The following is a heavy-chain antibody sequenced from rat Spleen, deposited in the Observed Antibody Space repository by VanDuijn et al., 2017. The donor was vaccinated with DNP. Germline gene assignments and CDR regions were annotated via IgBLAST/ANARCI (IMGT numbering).Heavy chain of an antibody. CDR2: IANTGDNT. CDR1: GFNFNDYW. V-gene: IGHV5-31*01. J-gene: IGHJ2*01. Sequence: EVKLVESGGGLVQPGRSLKLSCAASGFNFNDYWMGWVRQAPGTGLEWVASIANTGDNTYYSDSVKGRFSISRDNAKNTQYLQMDSLRSEDTATYYCARLDYGYTYRYFDYWGQGVMVTVSS. D-gene: IGHD1-9*01. CDR3: ARLDYGYTYRYFDY.